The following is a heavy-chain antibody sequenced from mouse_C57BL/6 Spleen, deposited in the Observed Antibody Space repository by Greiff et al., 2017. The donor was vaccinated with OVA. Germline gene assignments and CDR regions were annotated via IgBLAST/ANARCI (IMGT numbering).Heavy chain of an antibody. CDR1: GYSFTGYY. CDR3: ARVITTVVATGGAMDY. J-gene: IGHJ4*01. D-gene: IGHD1-1*01. Sequence: EVQLQQSGPELVKPGASVKISCKASGYSFTGYYMNWVKQSPEKSLEWIGEINPSTGGTTYNQKFKAKATLTVDKSSSTAYMQLKSLTSEDSAVYYCARVITTVVATGGAMDYWGQGTSVTVSS. CDR2: INPSTGGT. V-gene: IGHV1-42*01.